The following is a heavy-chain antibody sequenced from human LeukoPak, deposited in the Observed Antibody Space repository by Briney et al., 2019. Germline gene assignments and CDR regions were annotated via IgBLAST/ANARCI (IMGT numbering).Heavy chain of an antibody. Sequence: RASVKVSCKASGYTFINYDFSWVRQAPGQGLEWMGWINPNSGGTNYAQKFQGRVTMTRDTSISTAYMELSRLRSDDTAVYYCARVFGVVNPFALDYWGQGTLVTVSS. V-gene: IGHV1-2*02. CDR2: INPNSGGT. CDR1: GYTFINYD. D-gene: IGHD3-3*01. J-gene: IGHJ4*02. CDR3: ARVFGVVNPFALDY.